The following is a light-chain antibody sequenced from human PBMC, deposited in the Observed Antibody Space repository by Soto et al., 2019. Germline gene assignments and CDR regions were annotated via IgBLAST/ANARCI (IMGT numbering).Light chain of an antibody. Sequence: QSVLTQSASVSGSPGQSITISCTGTSSDVGNYNYVSWYQQHPGEVHKLIIFNVNNRPSGVSNRFSGSKSGNTASLTISWLQAEDEADYYCSSFTSSTTYVFGTGTKVTVL. V-gene: IGLV2-14*01. CDR2: NVN. J-gene: IGLJ1*01. CDR3: SSFTSSTTYV. CDR1: SSDVGNYNY.